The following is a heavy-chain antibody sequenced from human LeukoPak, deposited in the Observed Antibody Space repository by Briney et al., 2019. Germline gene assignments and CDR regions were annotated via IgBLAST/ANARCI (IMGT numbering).Heavy chain of an antibody. V-gene: IGHV4-59*01. Sequence: SGTLCLTCALSVGSISDSFWSWVRQPPGGGLGYVFYIYYTVSADYNPSLMGRVSISIDTSKHQFSLKLYSVNAADTAVYYCARGPKSAPGTYSYYYGLDVWGQGTTVTVSS. CDR3: ARGPKSAPGTYSYYYGLDV. J-gene: IGHJ6*02. CDR1: VGSISDSF. CDR2: IYYTVSA.